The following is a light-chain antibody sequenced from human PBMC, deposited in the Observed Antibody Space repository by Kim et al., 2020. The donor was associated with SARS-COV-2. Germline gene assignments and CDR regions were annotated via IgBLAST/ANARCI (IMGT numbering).Light chain of an antibody. Sequence: DIQMTQSPSSLSASVGDRVIITCRASQNIVTNLNWFQQKPGKAPELLIYAASSLRSGVPSRFSATGSGTDFTLTISDLQPEDFATYSCQQSYRAPLTFGQGTRLEIK. CDR3: QQSYRAPLT. J-gene: IGKJ5*01. CDR1: QNIVTN. CDR2: AAS. V-gene: IGKV1-39*01.